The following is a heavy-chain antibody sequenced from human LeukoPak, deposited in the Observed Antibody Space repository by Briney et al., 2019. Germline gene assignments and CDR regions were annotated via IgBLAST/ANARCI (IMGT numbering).Heavy chain of an antibody. CDR3: AASIYRDSSGYDRPTGY. CDR2: IYVPAATCCADVTT. J-gene: IGHJ4*02. V-gene: IGHV3-53*05. CDR1: XXTFSTNY. D-gene: IGHD3-9*01. Sequence: XSCXASXXTFSTNYMSWVRQAPGKGLEWVSVIYVPAATCCADVTTFYADSVKRPFPISRDSSKNTLYLQMNSLRADDTAVYYCAASIYRDSSGYDRPTGYWGQGTLVTVSS.